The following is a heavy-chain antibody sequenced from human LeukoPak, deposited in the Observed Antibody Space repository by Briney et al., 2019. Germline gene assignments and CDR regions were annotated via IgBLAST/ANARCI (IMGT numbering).Heavy chain of an antibody. V-gene: IGHV3-72*01. CDR1: GFTFSDHY. J-gene: IGHJ4*02. CDR3: ARNYFDSSRYYADY. CDR2: SRNKANSYTT. Sequence: PGGSLRLSCAASGFTFSDHYMDWVRQAPGKGLEWVGRSRNKANSYTTEYTASVKGRFTVSRDDSKNSLYLQMNSLKTEDTAVYFCARNYFDSSRYYADYWGQGTLVTVSS. D-gene: IGHD3-22*01.